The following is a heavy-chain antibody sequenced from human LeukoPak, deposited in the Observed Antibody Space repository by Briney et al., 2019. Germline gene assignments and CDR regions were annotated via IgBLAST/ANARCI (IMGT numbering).Heavy chain of an antibody. CDR2: IYYSGRT. CDR1: GGSISSSGYY. Sequence: NPSETLSLTCTVFGGSISSSGYYWGWIRQPPGKGLEWIASIYYSGRTYYNPSLKSPVTISVDTSKNPPSLKLSSLTAADTAVYYCARHEYSGSYYGLSWFDPWGQGTLVTVSS. J-gene: IGHJ5*02. D-gene: IGHD1-26*01. CDR3: ARHEYSGSYYGLSWFDP. V-gene: IGHV4-39*01.